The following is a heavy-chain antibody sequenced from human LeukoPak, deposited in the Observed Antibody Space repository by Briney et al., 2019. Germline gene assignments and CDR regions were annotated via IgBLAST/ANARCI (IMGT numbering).Heavy chain of an antibody. Sequence: SETLSLTCTVSGGSISSGSYFWNWIRQPAGKGLEWIGRIYTIGSTNYNPSLKSRVTISVDTSKNQFSLKLSSVAAADTAVYYCARSYCSGGSCYSRGAFDIWGQGTMVTVSS. V-gene: IGHV4-61*02. CDR3: ARSYCSGGSCYSRGAFDI. J-gene: IGHJ3*02. CDR2: IYTIGST. CDR1: GGSISSGSYF. D-gene: IGHD2-15*01.